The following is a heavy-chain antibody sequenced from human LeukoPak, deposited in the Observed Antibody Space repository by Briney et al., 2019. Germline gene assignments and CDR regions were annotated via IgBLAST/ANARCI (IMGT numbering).Heavy chain of an antibody. CDR1: GGSFSGYY. CDR2: INHSGST. D-gene: IGHD5-24*01. CDR3: AMGSDSTIWTFDY. J-gene: IGHJ4*02. V-gene: IGHV4-34*01. Sequence: SETLSLTCAVYGGSFSGYYWSWIRQPPGKGLEWIGEINHSGSTNYNPSLKSRVTISVDTSKNQFSLKLSSVTAADTAVYYCAMGSDSTIWTFDYWGQGTLVTVSS.